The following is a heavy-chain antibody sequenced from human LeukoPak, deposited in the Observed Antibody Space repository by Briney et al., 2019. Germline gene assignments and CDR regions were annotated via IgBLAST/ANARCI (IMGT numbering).Heavy chain of an antibody. J-gene: IGHJ3*02. D-gene: IGHD1-26*01. CDR2: FAPFNSDA. Sequence: GESLQISCKGSGYSFTTYWIGWVRQLPGKGLEWMGIFAPFNSDARYSPSFQGQVTISVDKSISTASMQWSSLEASDTAMYYCVSPAGATSPDGFDIWGQGTMVIVSS. CDR1: GYSFTTYW. V-gene: IGHV5-51*01. CDR3: VSPAGATSPDGFDI.